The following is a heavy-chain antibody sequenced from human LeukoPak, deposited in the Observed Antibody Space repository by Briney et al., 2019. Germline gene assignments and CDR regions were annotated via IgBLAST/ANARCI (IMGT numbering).Heavy chain of an antibody. CDR2: ISYDGSNK. CDR3: ARAPPDDMVASGTYYFDY. J-gene: IGHJ4*02. V-gene: IGHV3-30-3*01. D-gene: IGHD1-7*01. Sequence: GGSLRLSCAASGFTFSSYAMHWVRQAPGKGLEWVAVISYDGSNKYYADSVKGRFTISRDNSKNTLYLQMNSLRAEDTAVYYCARAPPDDMVASGTYYFDYWGQGTLVTVSS. CDR1: GFTFSSYA.